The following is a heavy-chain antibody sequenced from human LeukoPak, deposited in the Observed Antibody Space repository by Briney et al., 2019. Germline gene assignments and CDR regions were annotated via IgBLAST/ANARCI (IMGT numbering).Heavy chain of an antibody. CDR1: GGIFSYYA. V-gene: IGHV1-69*04. CDR3: AREGSSSSGLDS. CDR2: VIPIRVVA. D-gene: IGHD6-6*01. J-gene: IGHJ4*02. Sequence: SVKVSCKASGGIFSYYAISWVRQAPGQGLEWMGRVIPIRVVANYAQRFQGRVTITADKSTSTAYMELSSLRSEDTAVYYCAREGSSSSGLDSWGQGTLVSVSA.